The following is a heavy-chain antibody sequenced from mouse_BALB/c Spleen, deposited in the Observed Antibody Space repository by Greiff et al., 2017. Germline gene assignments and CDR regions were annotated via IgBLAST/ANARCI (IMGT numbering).Heavy chain of an antibody. Sequence: DVMLVESGGGLVQPGGSLRLSCATSGFTFTDYYMSWVRQPPGKALEWLGFIRNKANGYTTEYSASVKGRFTISRDNSQSILYLQMNTLRAEDSATYYCARDIGSTYFDYWGQGTTLTVSS. CDR2: IRNKANGYTT. V-gene: IGHV7-3*02. CDR3: ARDIGSTYFDY. J-gene: IGHJ2*01. D-gene: IGHD1-1*01. CDR1: GFTFTDYY.